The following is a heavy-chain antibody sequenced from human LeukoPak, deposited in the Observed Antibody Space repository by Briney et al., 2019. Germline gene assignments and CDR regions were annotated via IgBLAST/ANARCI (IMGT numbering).Heavy chain of an antibody. D-gene: IGHD3-22*01. J-gene: IGHJ4*02. CDR3: AKGLPYESRAYYDRPFDE. CDR1: GFSFSSYT. Sequence: PGGSLRLSCAASGFSFSSYTMTWVRQAPGKGPEWVSITSGGGDTTFYTDSVKGRFTISRDNSKNTLYLQMNSLRVEDTAVYYCAKGLPYESRAYYDRPFDEWGQGTLVTVSS. V-gene: IGHV3-23*01. CDR2: TSGGGDTT.